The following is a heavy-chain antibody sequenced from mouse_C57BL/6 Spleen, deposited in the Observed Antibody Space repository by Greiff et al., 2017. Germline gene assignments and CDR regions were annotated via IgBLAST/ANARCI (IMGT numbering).Heavy chain of an antibody. CDR1: GYTFTSYW. V-gene: IGHV1-64*01. CDR3: ASEGSSVSPWFAY. J-gene: IGHJ3*01. CDR2: IHPNSGST. Sequence: QVQLQQSGAELVKPGASVKLSCKASGYTFTSYWMHWVKQRPGQGLEWIGMIHPNSGSTNYNEKFKSKATLTVDKSSSTAYMQLSSLTSEDSAVYYCASEGSSVSPWFAYWGQGTLVTVSA. D-gene: IGHD3-2*02.